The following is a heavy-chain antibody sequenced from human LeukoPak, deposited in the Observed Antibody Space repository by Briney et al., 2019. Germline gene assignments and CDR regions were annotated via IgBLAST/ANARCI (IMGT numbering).Heavy chain of an antibody. V-gene: IGHV3-21*04. D-gene: IGHD1-26*01. J-gene: IGHJ3*02. CDR2: ISSSSSYI. Sequence: PGGSLRLSCAASGFTFSSYSMNWVRQAPGKGLERVSSISSSSSYIYYADSVKGRFTISRDNAKNSLYLQMNSLRAEDTALYYCAKDRVGAILGGDAFDIWGQGTMVTVSS. CDR1: GFTFSSYS. CDR3: AKDRVGAILGGDAFDI.